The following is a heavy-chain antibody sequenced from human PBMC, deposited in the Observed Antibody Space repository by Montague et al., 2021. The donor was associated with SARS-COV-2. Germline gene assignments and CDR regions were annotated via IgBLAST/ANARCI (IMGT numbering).Heavy chain of an antibody. CDR2: IYYSGST. D-gene: IGHD2-15*01. CDR1: GGAMSSYY. J-gene: IGHJ5*02. Sequence: ETLSLTCTVSGGAMSSYYWCWIRLPPGKGLERVGFIYYSGSTTSHPSLKVRVPISLDTATAQFALSLSSVTATATAAYYCESHGCRGGRHRCGFDPWGQGTLVTVSS. CDR3: ESHGCRGGRHRCGFDP. V-gene: IGHV4-59*08.